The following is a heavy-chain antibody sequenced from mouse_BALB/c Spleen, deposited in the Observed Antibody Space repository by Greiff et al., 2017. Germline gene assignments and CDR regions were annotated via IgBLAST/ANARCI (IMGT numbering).Heavy chain of an antibody. CDR3: ARYGNYDYAMDY. V-gene: IGHV5-4*02. J-gene: IGHJ4*01. CDR1: GFTFSDYY. D-gene: IGHD2-1*01. Sequence: EVKLMESGGGLVKPGGSLKLSCAASGFTFSDYYMYWVRQTPEKRLEWVATISDGGSYTYYPDSVKGRFTISRDNAKNNLYLQMSSLKSEDTAMYYCARYGNYDYAMDYWGQGTSVTVSS. CDR2: ISDGGSYT.